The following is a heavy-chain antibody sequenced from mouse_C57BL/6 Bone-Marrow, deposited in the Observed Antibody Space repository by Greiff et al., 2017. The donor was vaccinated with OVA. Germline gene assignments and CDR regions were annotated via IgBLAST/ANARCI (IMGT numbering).Heavy chain of an antibody. J-gene: IGHJ3*01. CDR3: ARELGMFAY. Sequence: EVKLQESGPGLVNPSQSLSLTCSVTGYSITSGYYWNWIRQFPGNKLEWMGYISYDGSNNYNPSLKNRISITRDTSKNQFFLKLNSVTTEDTATYYCARELGMFAYWGQGTLVTVSA. CDR1: GYSITSGYY. V-gene: IGHV3-6*01. D-gene: IGHD4-1*01. CDR2: ISYDGSN.